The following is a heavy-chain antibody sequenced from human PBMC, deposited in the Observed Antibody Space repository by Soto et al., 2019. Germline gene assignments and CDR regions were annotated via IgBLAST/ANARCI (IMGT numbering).Heavy chain of an antibody. CDR3: ARDAPGSSQEHNCFDT. CDR1: GYRFTAFG. CDR2: ISGYNGDT. Sequence: QGQLVQSGAEVKKPGASVKVSCKAYGYRFTAFGVSWVRQAPGQGLEWLGWISGYNGDTNYAQTLQGRVTMTTDTSTSTAYMELRSLRSDDMAVYYCARDAPGSSQEHNCFDTWGQGTLVTVPS. V-gene: IGHV1-18*03. J-gene: IGHJ5*02. D-gene: IGHD1-26*01.